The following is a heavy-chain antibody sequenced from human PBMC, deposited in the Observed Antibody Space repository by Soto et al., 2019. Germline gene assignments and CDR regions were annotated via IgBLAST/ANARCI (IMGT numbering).Heavy chain of an antibody. V-gene: IGHV5-51*01. J-gene: IGHJ4*02. CDR1: GYTFSKYW. D-gene: IGHD3-10*01. Sequence: GESLKISCKGSGYTFSKYWISWVRQTPGKGLEWMGMIYPGDSDARYSPSFEGQVTFSVDKSINTAYLQWNSLKASDTAMYYCARQGGEYNTMSDYWGQGTLVTVS. CDR3: ARQGGEYNTMSDY. CDR2: IYPGDSDA.